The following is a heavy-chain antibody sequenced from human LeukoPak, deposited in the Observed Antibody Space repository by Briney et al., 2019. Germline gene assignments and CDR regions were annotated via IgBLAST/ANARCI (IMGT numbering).Heavy chain of an antibody. CDR1: GFTFSGYS. CDR3: ARDGEGTSLSFFDY. J-gene: IGHJ4*02. CDR2: ISSGSGYI. D-gene: IGHD3-10*01. Sequence: GGSLRLSCAASGFTFSGYSLNWVRQAPGKGLEWVSSISSGSGYIYYADSVKGRFTISRDNAKTSLYLQMNSLRAEATAVYYCARDGEGTSLSFFDYWGLGTLVTVSS. V-gene: IGHV3-21*01.